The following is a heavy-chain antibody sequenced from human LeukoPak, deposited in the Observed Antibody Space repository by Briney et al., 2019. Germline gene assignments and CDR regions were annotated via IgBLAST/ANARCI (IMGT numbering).Heavy chain of an antibody. CDR2: ISTDNGNT. CDR1: GYTFTSYG. J-gene: IGHJ4*02. D-gene: IGHD1-26*01. V-gene: IGHV1-18*01. Sequence: ASVKVSCKTSGYTFTSYGISWVRQAPGQGLEWMEWISTDNGNTNNAQKVQGRVTMTTDTSTSTAYMELRSLRSDDAAVYYCARDPIGSYDFDYCGQGTLVTVSS. CDR3: ARDPIGSYDFDY.